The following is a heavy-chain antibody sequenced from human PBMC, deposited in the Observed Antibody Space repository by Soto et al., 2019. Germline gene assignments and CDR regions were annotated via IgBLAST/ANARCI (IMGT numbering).Heavy chain of an antibody. D-gene: IGHD4-17*01. CDR2: ISSNGDST. V-gene: IGHV3-64D*06. J-gene: IGHJ5*02. Sequence: PVGSLRLSCSASGFTFSMFSMHWVRQAPGKGLEYVSGISSNGDSTYYADSVKGRFTISRDNSKSTLYLQMSSLRAVDTAVYYCVHPRSTVQIPPTWGQGTLVTVS. CDR3: VHPRSTVQIPPT. CDR1: GFTFSMFS.